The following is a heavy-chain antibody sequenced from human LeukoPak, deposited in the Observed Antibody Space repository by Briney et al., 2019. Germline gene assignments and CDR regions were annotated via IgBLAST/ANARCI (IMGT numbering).Heavy chain of an antibody. Sequence: SETLSLTCAVYGGSFSGYYWSWIRQPPGKGLEWIGEINHSGSTNYNPSLKSRVTISVGTSKNQFSLKLSSVTAADTAVYYCARGHNQXXFXHYYGMDVWGQGTTVT. D-gene: IGHD2-2*01. V-gene: IGHV4-34*01. CDR2: INHSGST. CDR3: ARGHNQXXFXHYYGMDV. CDR1: GGSFSGYY. J-gene: IGHJ6*02.